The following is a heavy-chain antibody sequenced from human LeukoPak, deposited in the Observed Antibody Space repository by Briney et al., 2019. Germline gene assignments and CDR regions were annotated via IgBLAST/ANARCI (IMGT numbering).Heavy chain of an antibody. Sequence: TSETLSLTCSVSGDSITGYYWGWIRQPPGKGLEWIGNIYYTGNTYYNSSLKSRVTISIDTSKNQFYLKLSSLTAADTAVYYCARRDDSSGYHKIFDYWGPGTLVTVSS. CDR3: ARRDDSSGYHKIFDY. CDR1: GDSITGYY. D-gene: IGHD3-22*01. CDR2: IYYTGNT. V-gene: IGHV4-39*01. J-gene: IGHJ4*02.